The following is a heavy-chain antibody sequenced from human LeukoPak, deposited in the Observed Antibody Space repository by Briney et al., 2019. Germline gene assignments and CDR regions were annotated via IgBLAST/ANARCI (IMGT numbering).Heavy chain of an antibody. CDR2: INPNSGGT. V-gene: IGHV1-2*02. Sequence: ASVKVSCKASGYTFTVYYMHWVRQAPGQGLEWMGWINPNSGGTNYAQKFQGRVTMTRDTSISTAYMELSRLRSDDTAVYYCARGIQPSTRYYYGSGTNYYMDVWGKGTTVTVSS. CDR1: GYTFTVYY. J-gene: IGHJ6*03. CDR3: ARGIQPSTRYYYGSGTNYYMDV. D-gene: IGHD3-10*01.